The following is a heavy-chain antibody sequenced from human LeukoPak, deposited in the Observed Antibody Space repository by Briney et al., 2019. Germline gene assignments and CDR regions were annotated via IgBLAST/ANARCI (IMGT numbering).Heavy chain of an antibody. CDR1: GYTFTSYY. V-gene: IGHV1-46*01. D-gene: IGHD6-6*01. J-gene: IGHJ4*02. Sequence: ASVKVSCKASGYTFTSYYMHWVRQAPGQGLEWMGIINPSGGSTSYAQKFQGRVTMARDTSTSTVYMELSSLRSEDTAVYYCARNQKAARHLRYWGQGTLVTVSS. CDR3: ARNQKAARHLRY. CDR2: INPSGGST.